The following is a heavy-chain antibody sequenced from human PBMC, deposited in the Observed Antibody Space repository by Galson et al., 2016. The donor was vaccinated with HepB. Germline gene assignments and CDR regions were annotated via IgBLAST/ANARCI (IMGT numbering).Heavy chain of an antibody. CDR2: TYYRSKWYN. J-gene: IGHJ4*02. CDR3: ARDGQQLDKPFDY. CDR1: GDSVSSNSVT. D-gene: IGHD6-13*01. Sequence: CAISGDSVSSNSVTWNWIRQSPSRGLEWLGRTYYRSKWYNAYAVSVKSRITINPDTSKNQFSLQLNSVTPEDTALYYCARDGQQLDKPFDYWGQGTLVTVSA. V-gene: IGHV6-1*01.